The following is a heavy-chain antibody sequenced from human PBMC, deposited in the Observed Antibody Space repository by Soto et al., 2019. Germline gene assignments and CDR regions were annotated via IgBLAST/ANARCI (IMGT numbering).Heavy chain of an antibody. CDR1: GFTFGINW. Sequence: EVQVVESGGGFVQPGGSLRLSCAASGFTFGINWMTWVCQVPGKGLEWVANINQDGSDKYYVDSVKGRFIISRDNAKDSLYLQMNSLRVEDTAVYYCATSMRHTLDPWGQGTLVTVS. CDR2: INQDGSDK. CDR3: ATSMRHTLDP. J-gene: IGHJ5*02. V-gene: IGHV3-7*01. D-gene: IGHD2-21*01.